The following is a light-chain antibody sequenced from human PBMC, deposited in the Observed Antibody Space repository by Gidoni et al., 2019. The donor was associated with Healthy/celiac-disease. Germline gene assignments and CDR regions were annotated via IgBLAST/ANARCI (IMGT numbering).Light chain of an antibody. CDR1: SLRSYY. CDR2: GKN. CDR3: NSRDSSGNLVV. Sequence: SSELTQDAAVSVALGQTVRITCQGDSLRSYYASWYQQKPGQAPVLVIYGKNNRPSGIPDRCSGSSSGNTASLTITGAQAEDEADYYCNSRDSSGNLVVFGGGTKLTVL. J-gene: IGLJ2*01. V-gene: IGLV3-19*01.